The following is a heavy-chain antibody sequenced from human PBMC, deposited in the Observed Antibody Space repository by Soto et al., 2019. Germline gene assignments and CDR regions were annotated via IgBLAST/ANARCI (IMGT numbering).Heavy chain of an antibody. CDR3: ARDPLRFFDPDYYYYYGMDV. D-gene: IGHD3-3*01. V-gene: IGHV4-61*01. J-gene: IGHJ6*02. CDR1: GGSVSSGSYY. Sequence: QVQLQESGPGLVKPSETLSLTCTVSGGSVSSGSYYWSWIRQPPGKGLEWIGYIYYSGSTNYNPSPKSRVTISVDTSKNQFSLKLSSVTAADTAVYYCARDPLRFFDPDYYYYYGMDVWGQGTTVTVSS. CDR2: IYYSGST.